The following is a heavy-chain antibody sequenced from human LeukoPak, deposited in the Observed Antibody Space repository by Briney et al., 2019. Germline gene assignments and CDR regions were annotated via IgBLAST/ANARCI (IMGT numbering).Heavy chain of an antibody. Sequence: SETLSLTCTVSGGSISSGGYYWSWIRQHPGKGLEWIGYIYYSGSTYYNPSLKSRVTISVDTSKNQFSLKLSSVTAADTAVYYCARDFGSSGAFDIWGQGTMVTVSS. D-gene: IGHD1-26*01. CDR1: GGSISSGGYY. CDR2: IYYSGST. J-gene: IGHJ3*02. V-gene: IGHV4-31*03. CDR3: ARDFGSSGAFDI.